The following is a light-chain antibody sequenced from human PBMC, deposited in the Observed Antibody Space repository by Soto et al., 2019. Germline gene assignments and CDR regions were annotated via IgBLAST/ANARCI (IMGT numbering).Light chain of an antibody. J-gene: IGKJ1*01. CDR2: DAS. CDR1: QSVSSY. V-gene: IGKV3-11*01. CDR3: TEPTYRPTR. Sequence: VSLSKKERATLSCRASQSVSSYLAWYQQKPGQAPRLLIYDASNRATGIPARFSGSGSGSDFTLTISILEAEDLTSYYCTEPTYRPTRFGHGTKVDIK.